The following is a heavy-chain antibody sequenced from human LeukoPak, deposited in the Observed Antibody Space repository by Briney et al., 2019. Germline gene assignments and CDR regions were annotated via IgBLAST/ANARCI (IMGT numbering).Heavy chain of an antibody. Sequence: PSETLSLTCTVSGGSISSSSYYWGWIRQPPGKGLEWIGSIYYSGSTYYNPSLKSRVTISVDTSKNQFSLKLSSVTAADTAVYYCARDPYVPIAAAAPPDYWGQGTLVTVSS. CDR1: GGSISSSSYY. CDR2: IYYSGST. D-gene: IGHD6-13*01. V-gene: IGHV4-39*07. J-gene: IGHJ4*02. CDR3: ARDPYVPIAAAAPPDY.